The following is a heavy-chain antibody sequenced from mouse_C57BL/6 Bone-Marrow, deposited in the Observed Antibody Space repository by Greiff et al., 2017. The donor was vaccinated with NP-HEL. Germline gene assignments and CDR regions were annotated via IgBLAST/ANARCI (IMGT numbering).Heavy chain of an antibody. CDR1: GYTFTDYN. V-gene: IGHV1-22*01. J-gene: IGHJ2*01. Sequence: EVQLKESGPELVKPGASVKMSCKASGYTFTDYNMHWVKQSHGKSLEWIGYINPNNGGTSYNQKFKGKATLTVNKSSSTAYMELRSLTSEDSAVYYCARGLLFPYFDYWGQGTTLTVSS. CDR3: ARGLLFPYFDY. CDR2: INPNNGGT. D-gene: IGHD2-12*01.